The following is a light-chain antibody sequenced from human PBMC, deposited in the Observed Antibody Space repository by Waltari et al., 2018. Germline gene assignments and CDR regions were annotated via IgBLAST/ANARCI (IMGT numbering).Light chain of an antibody. V-gene: IGLV4-69*01. J-gene: IGLJ3*02. CDR2: VNSDGSH. CDR3: QTGGHGTWV. Sequence: QPVLTQSPSASASLAASVKLTCTLSSGHSSTIIAWHQQQPGKGPRYVMKVNSDGSHSKGDEIPDRFSGSSSGDERYLPISSLQAEDEADYYCQTGGHGTWVFGGGTKLTVL. CDR1: SGHSSTI.